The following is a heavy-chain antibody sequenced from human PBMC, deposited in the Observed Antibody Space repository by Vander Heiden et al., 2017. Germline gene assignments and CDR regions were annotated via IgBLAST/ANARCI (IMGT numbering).Heavy chain of an antibody. V-gene: IGHV3-33*01. CDR2: IWYDGSNK. Sequence: QVQLVESGGGVVQPGRSLRLFCAASGFTFSSQGMHWVREAPGKGLEWVAVIWYDGSNKYYADSVKGRFTISRDNSKNTLYLQMNSLRAEDTAVYYCARDKGYQLLYYYYYGMDVWGQGTTVTVSS. J-gene: IGHJ6*02. CDR3: ARDKGYQLLYYYYYGMDV. D-gene: IGHD2-2*01. CDR1: GFTFSSQG.